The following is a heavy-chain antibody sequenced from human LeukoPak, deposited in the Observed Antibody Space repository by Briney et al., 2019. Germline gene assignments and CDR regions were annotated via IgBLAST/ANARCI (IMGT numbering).Heavy chain of an antibody. CDR3: ATNAQFGPLVYYYYGMDV. D-gene: IGHD3-10*01. V-gene: IGHV4-31*03. CDR1: GGSISSGGYY. J-gene: IGHJ6*02. Sequence: SETLSLTCTVSGGSISSGGYYWSWIRQHPGKGLEWIGYIYYSGSTYYNPSLKSRVTISVDTSKNQFSLKLSSVTAADTAVYYCATNAQFGPLVYYYYGMDVWGQGTTVTVSS. CDR2: IYYSGST.